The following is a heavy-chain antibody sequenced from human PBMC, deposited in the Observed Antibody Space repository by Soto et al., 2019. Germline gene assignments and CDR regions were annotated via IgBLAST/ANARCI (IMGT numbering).Heavy chain of an antibody. CDR3: ARDWGQGEVTPPFDS. Sequence: QVQLVESGGGVVQPGRSLRLSCAASGFTFSSYGMHWVRQAPGKGLEWVAVIWYDGSNKYYADSVKGRFTISRDNSKNTLFRKMNSRRAQQTVVYYWARDWGQGEVTPPFDSLGQGTLVT. V-gene: IGHV3-33*01. CDR2: IWYDGSNK. J-gene: IGHJ4*02. D-gene: IGHD3-16*01. CDR1: GFTFSSYG.